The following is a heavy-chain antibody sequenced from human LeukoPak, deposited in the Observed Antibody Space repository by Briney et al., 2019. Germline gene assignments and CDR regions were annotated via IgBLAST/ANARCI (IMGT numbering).Heavy chain of an antibody. CDR1: GFTFANYG. D-gene: IGHD3/OR15-3a*01. J-gene: IGHJ4*02. Sequence: GGSLRLSCAVSGFTFANYGMSWVRQAPGKGLEWVAQISQDGSEKYYVDSVRGRFTISRDNAKNSLYLQMNSLRAGDTAVYYCARDSSGTVFDYWGQGTLVTVSS. V-gene: IGHV3-7*01. CDR3: ARDSSGTVFDY. CDR2: ISQDGSEK.